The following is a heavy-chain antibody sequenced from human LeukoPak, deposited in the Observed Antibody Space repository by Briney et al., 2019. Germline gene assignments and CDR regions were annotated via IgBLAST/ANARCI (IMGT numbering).Heavy chain of an antibody. CDR1: RCTFSSYA. J-gene: IGHJ4*02. Sequence: SVKVSCKACRCTFSSYAISWVRQAPGQGLEWMGGIIPIFGTANYAQKFQGRVTITTDESTSTAYMELSSLRSEDTAVYYCAREGLREEEMYAYWGQGTLVTVST. D-gene: IGHD2-8*01. V-gene: IGHV1-69*05. CDR2: IIPIFGTA. CDR3: AREGLREEEMYAY.